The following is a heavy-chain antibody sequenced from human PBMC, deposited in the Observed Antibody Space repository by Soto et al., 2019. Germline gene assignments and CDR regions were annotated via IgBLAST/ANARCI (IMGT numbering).Heavy chain of an antibody. CDR2: ISYYGSNK. V-gene: IGHV3-30*18. J-gene: IGHJ4*02. CDR3: AKDPGRYYFDY. Sequence: VGSLRLSCSASGFTFSSYGMHWVRQAPGKGLEWVAVISYYGSNKYYADSVNGRFTISRYNSKNTLYLQMNSLRAEDTAVYYCAKDPGRYYFDYWGQGTLVTVSS. CDR1: GFTFSSYG.